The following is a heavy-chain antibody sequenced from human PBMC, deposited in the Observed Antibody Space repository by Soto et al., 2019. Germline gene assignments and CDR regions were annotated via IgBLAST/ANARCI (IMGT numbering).Heavy chain of an antibody. CDR3: AKSFSSNWYGYFNS. CDR1: GFGLIDFA. J-gene: IGHJ4*02. Sequence: GGSLRLSCVASGFGLIDFAMSWVRQAPGKGLQWVSAISGSGSDTYYADSVKGRFTISRDTSKNTLYLQMNSLRAEDTALYYCAKSFSSNWYGYFNSWGQGSLVTVSS. D-gene: IGHD6-13*01. V-gene: IGHV3-23*01. CDR2: ISGSGSDT.